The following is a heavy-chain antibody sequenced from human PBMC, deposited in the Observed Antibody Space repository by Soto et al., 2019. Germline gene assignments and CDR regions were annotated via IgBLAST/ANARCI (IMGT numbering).Heavy chain of an antibody. CDR2: ISYDGSNK. Sequence: QVQLVESGGGVVQPGRSLRLSCAASGFTFSSYGMHWVRQAPGKGLEWVAVISYDGSNKYYADSVKGRFTISRDNSKNTLYLQMNSLRAEGTAVYYCAKLGYCSGGSCYSENLFDYWGQGTLVTVSS. V-gene: IGHV3-30*18. CDR1: GFTFSSYG. J-gene: IGHJ4*02. CDR3: AKLGYCSGGSCYSENLFDY. D-gene: IGHD2-15*01.